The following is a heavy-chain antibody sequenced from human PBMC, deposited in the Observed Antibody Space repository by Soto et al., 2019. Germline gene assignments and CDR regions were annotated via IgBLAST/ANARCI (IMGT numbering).Heavy chain of an antibody. J-gene: IGHJ4*02. Sequence: ASVKVSCKASDFSFTSHGISWVRQAPGQGLEWMGWISLYNGNTNYAQQFQGRVTMTTDTSTSTAYMELRSPRSDDTAMYFCAIYHLELFRFDYWGQGTLVTVSS. V-gene: IGHV1-18*04. CDR2: ISLYNGNT. CDR3: AIYHLELFRFDY. CDR1: DFSFTSHG. D-gene: IGHD2-2*01.